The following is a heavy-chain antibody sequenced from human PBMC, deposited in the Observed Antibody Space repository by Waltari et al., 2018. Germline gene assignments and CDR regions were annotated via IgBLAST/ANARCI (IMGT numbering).Heavy chain of an antibody. CDR3: ARANSYGYLFDY. CDR2: ISSSSSYI. Sequence: EVQLVESGGGLVKPGGSLRLSCAASGFTVSSHSMNWVRQAPGKGLEWVSSISSSSSYIYYADSVKGRFTISRDNAKNSLYLQMNSLRAEDTAVYYCARANSYGYLFDYWGQGTLVTVSS. CDR1: GFTVSSHS. D-gene: IGHD5-18*01. J-gene: IGHJ4*02. V-gene: IGHV3-21*01.